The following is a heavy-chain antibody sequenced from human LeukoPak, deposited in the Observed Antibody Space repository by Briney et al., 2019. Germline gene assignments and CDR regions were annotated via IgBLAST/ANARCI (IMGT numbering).Heavy chain of an antibody. CDR1: GGSISSSSYY. Sequence: SETLSLTCTVSGGSISSSSYYWGWIRQPPGKGLEWIGSIYYSGSTYYNPSLKSRVTISVDTSKNQFSLKLSSVTAADTAVYYCARGMAYYYDSSGYEHFDYWGQGTLVTVSS. J-gene: IGHJ4*02. V-gene: IGHV4-39*07. CDR3: ARGMAYYYDSSGYEHFDY. CDR2: IYYSGST. D-gene: IGHD3-22*01.